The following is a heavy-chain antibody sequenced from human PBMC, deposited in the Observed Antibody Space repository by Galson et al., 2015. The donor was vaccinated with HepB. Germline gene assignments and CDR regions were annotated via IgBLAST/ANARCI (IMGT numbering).Heavy chain of an antibody. CDR2: IDPSDSYT. J-gene: IGHJ6*02. Sequence: SGAEVKKPGESLRISCKGSGYSFTSYWISWVRQMPGKGLEWMGRIDPSDSYTNYSPSFQGHVTISADKSISTAYLQWSSLKASDTAMYYCAITIFGVVIPPVYYYGMDVWGQGTTVTVSS. CDR1: GYSFTSYW. V-gene: IGHV5-10-1*01. D-gene: IGHD3-3*01. CDR3: AITIFGVVIPPVYYYGMDV.